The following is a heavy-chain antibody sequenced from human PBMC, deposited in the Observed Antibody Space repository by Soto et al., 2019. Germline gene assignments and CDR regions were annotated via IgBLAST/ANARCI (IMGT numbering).Heavy chain of an antibody. D-gene: IGHD2-21*01. V-gene: IGHV3-30-3*01. CDR1: GFTFSSYA. Sequence: GGSLRLSCAASGFTFSSYAMHWVRQAPGKGLEWVAVISYDGSNKYYADSVKGRFTISRDNSKNTLYLQMNSLRAEDTAVYYCARDQGADFFDYWGQGTLVTVSS. CDR2: ISYDGSNK. CDR3: ARDQGADFFDY. J-gene: IGHJ4*02.